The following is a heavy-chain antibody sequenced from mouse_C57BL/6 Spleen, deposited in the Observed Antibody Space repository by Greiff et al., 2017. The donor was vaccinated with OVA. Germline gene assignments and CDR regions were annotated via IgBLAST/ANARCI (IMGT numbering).Heavy chain of an antibody. V-gene: IGHV1-62-2*01. D-gene: IGHD1-1*01. CDR1: GYTFTEYT. J-gene: IGHJ3*01. Sequence: VQLQQSGAELVKPGASVKLSCKASGYTFTEYTIHWVKQRSGQGLEWIGWFYPGSGSIKYNEKFKDKATLTADKSSSTVYMELSRLTSEDSAVYFCARHEESTTVVAPAWFAYWGQGTLVTVSA. CDR3: ARHEESTTVVAPAWFAY. CDR2: FYPGSGSI.